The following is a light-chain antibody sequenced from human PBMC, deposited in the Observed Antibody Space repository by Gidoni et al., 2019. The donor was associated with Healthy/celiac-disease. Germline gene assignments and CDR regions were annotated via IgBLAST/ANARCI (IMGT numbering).Light chain of an antibody. Sequence: EIVLTHSPATLALSPGERATLSCSASQSVSSYLAWYQQKPGQAPRLLIYDASNRATGIPARFSGSGSGTDFTLTISSLESEDFAVYYCQQRSNWPLTFGGGTKVEIK. J-gene: IGKJ4*01. CDR1: QSVSSY. CDR2: DAS. CDR3: QQRSNWPLT. V-gene: IGKV3-11*01.